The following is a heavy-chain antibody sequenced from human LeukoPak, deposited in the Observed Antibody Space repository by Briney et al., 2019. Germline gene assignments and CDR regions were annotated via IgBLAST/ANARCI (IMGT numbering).Heavy chain of an antibody. CDR3: AREASEAFDI. CDR1: GFAFSSYS. J-gene: IGHJ3*02. D-gene: IGHD6-6*01. CDR2: IGSSTKSI. V-gene: IGHV3-21*01. Sequence: GGSLRLSCAASGFAFSSYSMNWVRQGPGRGLEWVSSIGSSTKSIYYADSVKGRFIISRDNAKNSLYLQMNSLRAENTAVYYCAREASEAFDIWGQGTTVTVSS.